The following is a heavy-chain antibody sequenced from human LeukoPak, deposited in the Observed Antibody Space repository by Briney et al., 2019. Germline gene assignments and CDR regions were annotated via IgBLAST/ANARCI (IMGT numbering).Heavy chain of an antibody. CDR1: GFTFSNFW. V-gene: IGHV3-7*03. CDR3: ARVSRWGLNHNPHF. CDR2: IKQDGSEK. J-gene: IGHJ4*02. D-gene: IGHD7-27*01. Sequence: GGSLRLSCAASGFTFSNFWMSWVRQAPGKGLEWVANIKQDGSEKYYVDSVKGRFTISRDNAKNSLYLQMYSLRADDTAVYYCARVSRWGLNHNPHFWGQGTLVTVSS.